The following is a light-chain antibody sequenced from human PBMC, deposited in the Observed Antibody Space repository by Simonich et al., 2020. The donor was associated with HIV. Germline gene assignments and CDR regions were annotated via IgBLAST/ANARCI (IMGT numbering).Light chain of an antibody. Sequence: EIVLTQSPATLSLSPGERATLSCRASQSVTSYLAWYQHKPGQAPRLLIYDASNRATGIPARFSGSGSGTDFTLTISSLEPEDFAIYYCQQYGGSPPITFGQGTRLEIK. J-gene: IGKJ5*01. CDR1: QSVTSY. V-gene: IGKV3-11*01. CDR2: DAS. CDR3: QQYGGSPPIT.